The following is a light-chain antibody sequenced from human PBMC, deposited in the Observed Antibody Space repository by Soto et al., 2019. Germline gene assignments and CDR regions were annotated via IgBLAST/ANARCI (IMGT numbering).Light chain of an antibody. J-gene: IGKJ4*01. CDR1: QSVSNSY. Sequence: EIVLTQSPGTLSLSPGERATLSCRASQSVSNSYLAWYRQKPGQAPTLLIYGASSRATGIPDRFSGSGSGPDFTLTISRLEPEDFAVYYCQLYGSSPLTFGGGTKVEIK. CDR2: GAS. V-gene: IGKV3-20*01. CDR3: QLYGSSPLT.